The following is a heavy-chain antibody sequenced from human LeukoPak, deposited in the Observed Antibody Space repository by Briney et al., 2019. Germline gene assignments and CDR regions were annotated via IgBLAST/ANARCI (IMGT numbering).Heavy chain of an antibody. Sequence: SETLSLTCAVYGGSFGGYYWSWIRQPPGKGPEWIGEINHSGSTNYNPSLKSRVTISVDTSKNQFSLKLSSVTAADTAVYYCARFPRTVTTISGFDYWGQGTLVTVSS. CDR1: GGSFGGYY. J-gene: IGHJ4*02. V-gene: IGHV4-34*01. CDR2: INHSGST. CDR3: ARFPRTVTTISGFDY. D-gene: IGHD4-17*01.